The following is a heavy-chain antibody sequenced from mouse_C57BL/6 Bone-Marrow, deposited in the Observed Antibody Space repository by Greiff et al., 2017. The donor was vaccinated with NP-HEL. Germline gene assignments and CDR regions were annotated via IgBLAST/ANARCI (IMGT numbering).Heavy chain of an antibody. CDR1: GFTFSDYY. V-gene: IGHV5-12*01. J-gene: IGHJ1*03. D-gene: IGHD1-1*01. Sequence: EVKLAESGGGLVQPGGSLKLSCAASGFTFSDYYMYWVRQTPEKRLEWVAYISNGGGSTYYPDTVKGRFTISRDNAKNTLYLQMSRLKSEDTAMYYCARQGDYYGSSYDWYFDVWGTGTTVTVSS. CDR3: ARQGDYYGSSYDWYFDV. CDR2: ISNGGGST.